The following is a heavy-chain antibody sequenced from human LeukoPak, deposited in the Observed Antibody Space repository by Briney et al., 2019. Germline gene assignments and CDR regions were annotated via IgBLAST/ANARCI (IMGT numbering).Heavy chain of an antibody. V-gene: IGHV3-7*01. D-gene: IGHD3-22*01. CDR3: ARVYYDSSGYFGHRWVSLDY. J-gene: IGHJ4*02. CDR1: GFTFSDVW. Sequence: GGSLRLSCEASGFTFSDVWMTWVRQAPRKGLEWVANIRQDGSEGNYVDSVKGRFTVSRDNAKNSLYLQMNSLRAEDTAVYYCARVYYDSSGYFGHRWVSLDYWGQGTLVTVSS. CDR2: IRQDGSEG.